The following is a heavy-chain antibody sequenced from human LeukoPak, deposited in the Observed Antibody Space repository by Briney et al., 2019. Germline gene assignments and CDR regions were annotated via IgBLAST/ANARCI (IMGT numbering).Heavy chain of an antibody. D-gene: IGHD6-19*01. CDR2: LSGSGDKT. CDR3: AKDRYSSGWYSY. V-gene: IGHV3-23*01. CDR1: GFIFRTYA. Sequence: PGGSLRLSCAASGFIFRTYAMSWVRQAPGKGLEWVSALSGSGDKTFYADSVKGRFTISRDNSKNTLYLQMNSLRAEDTAVYYCAKDRYSSGWYSYWGQGTLVTVSS. J-gene: IGHJ4*02.